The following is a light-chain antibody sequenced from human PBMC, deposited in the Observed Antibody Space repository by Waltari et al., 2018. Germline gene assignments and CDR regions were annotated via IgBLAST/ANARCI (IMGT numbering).Light chain of an antibody. CDR2: AVS. CDR3: QQSFSPPGT. V-gene: IGKV1-39*01. J-gene: IGKJ1*01. CDR1: QSISSY. Sequence: DIQMTQSPSSLSASVGGRVTITFRASQSISSYLNWYQQEPGKAPHHLVYAVSSLQGGVPSRFSGSGSGTDCTLTISNLQPADFATYYCQQSFSPPGTFGQGTKVEFK.